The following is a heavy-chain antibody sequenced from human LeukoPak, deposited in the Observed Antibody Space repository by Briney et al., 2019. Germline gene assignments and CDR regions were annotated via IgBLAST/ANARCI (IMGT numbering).Heavy chain of an antibody. Sequence: ASVKVSCKASGYTFTGYYILWVRQAPGQRLEWLGWSKSNSGGTTYAKKFTGRVTMTTDTSISTAYMELSRLRSDYTAVYYCARDVCSCGSCYSGTFDYWGQGTLVTVSS. CDR3: ARDVCSCGSCYSGTFDY. D-gene: IGHD2-15*01. CDR2: SKSNSGGT. J-gene: IGHJ4*02. CDR1: GYTFTGYY. V-gene: IGHV1-2*02.